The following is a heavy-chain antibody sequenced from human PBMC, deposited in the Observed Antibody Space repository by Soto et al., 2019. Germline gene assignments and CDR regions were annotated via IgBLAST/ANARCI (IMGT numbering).Heavy chain of an antibody. CDR3: ARVRIAAQNWFDP. V-gene: IGHV3-74*01. CDR1: GFTFSSYW. J-gene: IGHJ5*02. CDR2: INSDGSST. D-gene: IGHD6-6*01. Sequence: GGSLRLSCAASGFTFSSYWMHWVRQATGKGLVWVSRINSDGSSTSYADSVKGRFTISRDNAKNTLYLQMSSLRAEDTAVYYCARVRIAAQNWFDPWGQGTLVTVSS.